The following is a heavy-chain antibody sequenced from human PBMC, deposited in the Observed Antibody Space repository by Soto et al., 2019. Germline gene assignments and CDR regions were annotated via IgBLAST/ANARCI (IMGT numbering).Heavy chain of an antibody. Sequence: PSETLSLTCTVSGGSISSSSYYWGWIRQPPGKGLEWIGSIYYSGSTYYNPSLKSRVTISVDTSKNQFSLKLSSVTAADTAVYYCARSDLQQLSANNWFDPWGQGTLVTVSS. J-gene: IGHJ5*02. CDR1: GGSISSSSYY. CDR2: IYYSGST. D-gene: IGHD4-4*01. V-gene: IGHV4-39*01. CDR3: ARSDLQQLSANNWFDP.